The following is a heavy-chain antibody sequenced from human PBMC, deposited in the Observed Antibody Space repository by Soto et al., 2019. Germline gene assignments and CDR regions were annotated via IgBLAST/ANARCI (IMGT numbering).Heavy chain of an antibody. CDR1: GFTFSGFD. D-gene: IGHD2-15*01. V-gene: IGHV3-13*01. Sequence: GGSLRLSCEASGFTFSGFDMHWVRQPTGKGLEWVSTIGTAGDTYYAVSVKGRFTISRDNAKNSLSLQMNSLRAGDTAVYFCARGQEVGAHFFDSSCQATQVPVSS. CDR2: IGTAGDT. CDR3: ARGQEVGAHFFDS. J-gene: IGHJ4*02.